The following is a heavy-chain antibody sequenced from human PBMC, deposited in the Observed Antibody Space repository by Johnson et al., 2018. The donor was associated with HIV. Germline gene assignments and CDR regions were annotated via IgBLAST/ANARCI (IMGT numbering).Heavy chain of an antibody. CDR3: ARAIAAAGTAGVYAFDI. J-gene: IGHJ3*02. CDR1: GFTFDDYA. CDR2: IKQDGSEK. Sequence: MLLVESGGGLVQPGRSLRLSCAASGFTFDDYAMHWVRQAPGKGLEWVANIKQDGSEKYYVDSVKGRFTISRDNAKNSLYLQMNSLRAEDTAVYYCARAIAAAGTAGVYAFDIWGQGTMVTVSS. D-gene: IGHD6-13*01. V-gene: IGHV3-7*01.